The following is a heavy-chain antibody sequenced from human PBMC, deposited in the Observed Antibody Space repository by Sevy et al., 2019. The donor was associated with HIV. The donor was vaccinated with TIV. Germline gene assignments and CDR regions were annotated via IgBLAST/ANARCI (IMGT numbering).Heavy chain of an antibody. CDR2: IIPIFGTA. V-gene: IGHV1-69*13. D-gene: IGHD1-26*01. CDR1: GGTFSSYA. Sequence: ASVKVSCKASGGTFSSYAISWVRQAPGQGLEWMGGIIPIFGTANYAQKFQGRVTITAAESTSTAYMELSSLRSEDTAVYYCNIVGATGPRDFDYWGQGTLVTVSS. CDR3: NIVGATGPRDFDY. J-gene: IGHJ4*02.